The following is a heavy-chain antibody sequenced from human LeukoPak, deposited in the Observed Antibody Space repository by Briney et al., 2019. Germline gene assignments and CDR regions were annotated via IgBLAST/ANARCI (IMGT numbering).Heavy chain of an antibody. Sequence: GGSLRLSCAASGFTFSSYGMHWVRQAPGKGLEWVAVISYDGSNKYYADPVKGRFTISRDNSKNTLYLQMNSLRAEDTAVYYCAKAGQQLAFYYFDYWGQGTLVTVSS. CDR2: ISYDGSNK. CDR3: AKAGQQLAFYYFDY. CDR1: GFTFSSYG. V-gene: IGHV3-30*18. J-gene: IGHJ4*02. D-gene: IGHD6-13*01.